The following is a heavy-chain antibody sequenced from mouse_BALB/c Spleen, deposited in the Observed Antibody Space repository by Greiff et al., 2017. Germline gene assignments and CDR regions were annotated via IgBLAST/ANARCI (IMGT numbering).Heavy chain of an antibody. CDR3: ARKYYGYDYAMDY. CDR1: GYTFTSYW. CDR2: INPSTGYT. V-gene: IGHV1-7*01. Sequence: QVQLKQSGAELAKPGASVKMSCKASGYTFTSYWMHWVKQRPGQGLEWIGYINPSTGYTEYNQKFKDKATLTADKSSSTAYMQLSSLTSEDSAVYYCARKYYGYDYAMDYWGQGTSVTVSS. J-gene: IGHJ4*01. D-gene: IGHD1-2*01.